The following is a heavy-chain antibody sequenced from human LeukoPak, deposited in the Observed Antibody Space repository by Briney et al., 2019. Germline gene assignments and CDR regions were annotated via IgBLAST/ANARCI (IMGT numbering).Heavy chain of an antibody. D-gene: IGHD3-22*01. CDR1: GYTFTGYY. J-gene: IGHJ4*02. CDR3: ARVGSYYDSSGYYGDY. Sequence: ASVKVSFKASGYTFTGYYMHWVRQAPGQGLEWLGWINPNSGGTNYAQKFQGRVTVTRDTSISTAYMELSRLRSDDTAVYYCARVGSYYDSSGYYGDYWGQGTLVTVSS. V-gene: IGHV1-2*02. CDR2: INPNSGGT.